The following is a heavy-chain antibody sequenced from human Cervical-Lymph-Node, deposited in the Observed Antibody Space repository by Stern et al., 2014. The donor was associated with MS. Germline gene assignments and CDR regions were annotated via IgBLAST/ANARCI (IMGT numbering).Heavy chain of an antibody. J-gene: IGHJ6*02. CDR3: ASPLSGSSVDV. V-gene: IGHV3-33*01. Sequence: VQLVESGGGVVQPGRSLRLSCVTSGFNFSNYGMHWVRQAPGKGLEWGSLIWYDGSHKYYADSVKGRFAISRDNSKNPLYLQMTSLGAEDTAVYYCASPLSGSSVDVWGQGTTVTVSS. CDR2: IWYDGSHK. D-gene: IGHD3-22*01. CDR1: GFNFSNYG.